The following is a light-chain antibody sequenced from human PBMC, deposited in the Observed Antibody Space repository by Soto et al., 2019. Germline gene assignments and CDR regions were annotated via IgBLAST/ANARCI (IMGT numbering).Light chain of an antibody. CDR2: AAS. CDR3: QQSYSTTIT. J-gene: IGKJ5*01. CDR1: QSISSY. V-gene: IGKV1-39*01. Sequence: DIQMTQSPASLSSSLLDIVTITCRASQSISSYLNWYQQKPGKAPKLLIYAASSLQSGVPSRFSGSGSGTDFTLTISSLQPEDFATYYCQQSYSTTITFGQGTRLEIK.